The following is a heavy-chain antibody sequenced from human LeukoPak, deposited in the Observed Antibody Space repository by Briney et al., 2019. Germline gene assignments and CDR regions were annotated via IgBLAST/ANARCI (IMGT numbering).Heavy chain of an antibody. CDR2: MNPNSGNT. D-gene: IGHD6-13*01. CDR1: GYTFTSHD. V-gene: IGHV1-8*03. CDR3: ARGLGATATNWFDP. J-gene: IGHJ5*02. Sequence: ASVKVSCKASGYTFTSHDINWVRQATGQGLEWMGWMNPNSGNTGYARKFQGRVTFTRDTSISTAYMELSSLRSEDTAVYYCARGLGATATNWFDPWGQGTLVTASS.